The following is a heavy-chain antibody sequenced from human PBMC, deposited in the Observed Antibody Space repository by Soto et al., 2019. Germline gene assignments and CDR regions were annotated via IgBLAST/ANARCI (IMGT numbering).Heavy chain of an antibody. J-gene: IGHJ4*02. V-gene: IGHV3-30*18. CDR3: AKGVVREPAYFDY. Sequence: GGSLRLSCAVSGFTFSAFAMYWVRQAPGKGLEWVALISYDGRNEDYADSVKGRFTISRDNSKNTLFLQMSSLSAEDTAVYYCAKGVVREPAYFDYWGQGTLVTVSS. CDR1: GFTFSAFA. CDR2: ISYDGRNE. D-gene: IGHD3-10*01.